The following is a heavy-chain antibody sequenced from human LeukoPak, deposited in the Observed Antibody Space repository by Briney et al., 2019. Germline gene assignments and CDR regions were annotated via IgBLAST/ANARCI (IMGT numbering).Heavy chain of an antibody. CDR1: GYSFTSYW. J-gene: IGHJ4*02. CDR2: IYPGDSDT. D-gene: IGHD5-18*01. V-gene: IGHV5-51*01. CDR3: ARPSGYSYGSYFDY. Sequence: GGSLKISFKGSGYSFTSYWIGWVRQMPGKGLEWMGIIYPGDSDTRYSPFFQGQVTISADKSISTAYLQCSSLKASDTAMYYCARPSGYSYGSYFDYWGQGTLVTVSS.